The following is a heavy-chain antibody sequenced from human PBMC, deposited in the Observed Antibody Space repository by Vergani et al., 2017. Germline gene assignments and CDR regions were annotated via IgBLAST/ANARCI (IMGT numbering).Heavy chain of an antibody. CDR2: ISSGSSYI. D-gene: IGHD3-22*01. CDR1: GFTFTIYN. V-gene: IGHV3-21*01. CDR3: ERDRDSSGNLDY. J-gene: IGHJ4*02. Sequence: EVQLVESGGGLVKPGGSLRLSCAASGFTFTIYNMNWVRQAPGKGLEWVSSISSGSSYISYADSMKGRFTVSRDNAKNSLYLQMNRLRAEDTAVYYCERDRDSSGNLDYWGQGTLVTVSS.